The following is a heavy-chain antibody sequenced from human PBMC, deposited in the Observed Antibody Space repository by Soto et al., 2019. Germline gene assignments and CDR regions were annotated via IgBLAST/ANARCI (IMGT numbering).Heavy chain of an antibody. Sequence: SVKVSCKASGGTFSSYAISWVRQAPGQGLEWMGGIIPIFGTANYAQKFQGRVTITADESTSTAYMELSSLRSEDTAVYYCARVAVAGTQKFYFDYWGQGTLVTVSS. CDR2: IIPIFGTA. CDR3: ARVAVAGTQKFYFDY. CDR1: GGTFSSYA. D-gene: IGHD6-19*01. V-gene: IGHV1-69*13. J-gene: IGHJ4*02.